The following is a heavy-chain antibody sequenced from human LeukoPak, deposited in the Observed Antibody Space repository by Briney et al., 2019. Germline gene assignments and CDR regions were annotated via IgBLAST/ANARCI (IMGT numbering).Heavy chain of an antibody. CDR2: INHSGST. D-gene: IGHD2-15*01. Sequence: SETLSLTCAVYGGSFSGYYWSWIRQPPGKGLEWIGEINHSGSTNYNPSLKSRVTISVDTSKNQFSLRLSSVTAADTAVYYCARGRFPLLYWGQGTLVTVSS. J-gene: IGHJ4*02. V-gene: IGHV4-34*01. CDR3: ARGRFPLLY. CDR1: GGSFSGYY.